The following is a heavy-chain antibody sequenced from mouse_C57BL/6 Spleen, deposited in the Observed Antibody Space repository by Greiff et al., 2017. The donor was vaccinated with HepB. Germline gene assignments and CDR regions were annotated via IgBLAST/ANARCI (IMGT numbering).Heavy chain of an antibody. J-gene: IGHJ2*01. CDR3: ARSAEFYYFDY. Sequence: VKLMESGAELVRPGTSVKVSCKASGYAFTNYLIEWVKQRPGQGLEWIGVINPGSGGTNYNEKFKGKATLTADKSSSTAYMQLSSLTSEDSAVYFCARSAEFYYFDYWGQGTTLTVSS. CDR2: INPGSGGT. V-gene: IGHV1-54*01. CDR1: GYAFTNYL.